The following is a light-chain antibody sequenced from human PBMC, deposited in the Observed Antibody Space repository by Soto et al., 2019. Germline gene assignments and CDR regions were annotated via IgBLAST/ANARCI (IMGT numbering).Light chain of an antibody. CDR3: QQYSKWPIT. CDR1: QSVNSN. J-gene: IGKJ5*01. V-gene: IGKV3-15*01. Sequence: VVITQSPSILSVSPGESATLSCRASQSVNSNYLAWYQQHPGQPPRLLIYGISTRATGIPARFSGSGSGTEFSLTISSLQSEDFAVYYCQQYSKWPITFGQGTRLEIK. CDR2: GIS.